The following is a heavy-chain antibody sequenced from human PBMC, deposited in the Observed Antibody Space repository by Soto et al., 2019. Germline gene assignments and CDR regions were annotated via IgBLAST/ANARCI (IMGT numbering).Heavy chain of an antibody. J-gene: IGHJ6*02. CDR2: IWNDGNNR. CDR1: GFSFSDYG. CDR3: ARDLTFYYDTSGFPPRGMDV. D-gene: IGHD3-22*01. V-gene: IGHV3-33*01. Sequence: QVQLVESGGGVVQPGRSLRLSCAASGFSFSDYGIHWVRQAPGKGLEWVAVIWNDGNNRRYADSVRGRFTISRDNAKNSLYLQMNSLRAEDSAFYYCARDLTFYYDTSGFPPRGMDVWGQGTTVTVSS.